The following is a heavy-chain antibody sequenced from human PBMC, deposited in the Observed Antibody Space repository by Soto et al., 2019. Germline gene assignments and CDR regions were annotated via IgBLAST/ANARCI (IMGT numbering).Heavy chain of an antibody. CDR2: INGGGSST. CDR3: AKGNMKQLIKGDWFDS. J-gene: IGHJ5*01. CDR1: GFPFDTYA. D-gene: IGHD2-8*01. V-gene: IGHV3-23*01. Sequence: GSLRLSCAASGFPFDTYAMRWVRQAPGKGLGWVSVINGGGSSTYYVDTVKGRFTISSDNSKNTLYLQMNSLKVEDTAVYYCAKGNMKQLIKGDWFDSWGQGTLVTVSS.